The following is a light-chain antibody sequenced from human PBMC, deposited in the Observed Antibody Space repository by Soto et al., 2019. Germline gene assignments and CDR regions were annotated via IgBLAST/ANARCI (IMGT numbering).Light chain of an antibody. V-gene: IGKV3-11*01. CDR3: QQRSKWPPLFT. CDR2: DAS. J-gene: IGKJ3*01. Sequence: EIVLTQSPATLSLSPGERATLSCRASQSINTYLAWYQQKPGQAPRLLIYDASIRATGIPARFSGSGSGTYFTLTISSLEPEDFAVYYCQQRSKWPPLFTFGPGTKVDVK. CDR1: QSINTY.